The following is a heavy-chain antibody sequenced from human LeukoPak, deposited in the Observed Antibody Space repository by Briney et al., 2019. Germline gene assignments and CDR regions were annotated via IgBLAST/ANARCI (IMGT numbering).Heavy chain of an antibody. CDR2: IRYDGSNK. J-gene: IGHJ4*02. CDR3: ARDIYCGGDCYHPFDY. D-gene: IGHD2-21*02. V-gene: IGHV3-30*02. CDR1: GFTFSSYG. Sequence: PGGSLRLSCAASGFTFSSYGMHWVRQAPGKGLEWVAFIRYDGSNKYYADSVKGRFTISRDNSKNTLYLQMNSLRAEDTAVYYCARDIYCGGDCYHPFDYWGQGTLVTVSS.